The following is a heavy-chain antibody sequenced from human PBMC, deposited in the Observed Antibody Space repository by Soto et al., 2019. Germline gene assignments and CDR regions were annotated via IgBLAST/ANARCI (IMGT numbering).Heavy chain of an antibody. CDR3: ARGFSSGWPFGY. CDR2: INPSGGST. V-gene: IGHV1-46*01. Sequence: ASVLVSGKASGYTFTNYYMHWVQQAPGQGLEWMGIINPSGGSTTYAQKFQGRVTMTRDTSTSTVYMELSSLRSEDTAVYYCARGFSSGWPFGYWGQGTPVTVSS. J-gene: IGHJ4*02. D-gene: IGHD6-19*01. CDR1: GYTFTNYY.